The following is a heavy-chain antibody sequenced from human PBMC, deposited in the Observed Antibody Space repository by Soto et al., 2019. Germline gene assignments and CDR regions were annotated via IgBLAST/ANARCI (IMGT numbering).Heavy chain of an antibody. Sequence: GGSLRLSCAASGFDFSSYAMTWVRQAPGKGLEWVSGITYTGDTTYYADSVKGRFTISSDNYRNTLYLQMNSLRADDTAMYFCAKDWPRTSSVTSDCWGQGTLGSVSS. D-gene: IGHD2-21*02. J-gene: IGHJ4*02. CDR1: GFDFSSYA. CDR3: AKDWPRTSSVTSDC. V-gene: IGHV3-23*01. CDR2: ITYTGDTT.